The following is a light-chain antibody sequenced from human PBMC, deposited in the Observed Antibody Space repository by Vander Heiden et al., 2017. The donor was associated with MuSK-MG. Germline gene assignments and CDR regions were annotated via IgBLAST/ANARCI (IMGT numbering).Light chain of an antibody. V-gene: IGLV3-19*01. J-gene: IGLJ3*02. CDR1: SLRSYY. Sequence: SSELTQDPAVSVALGQPARITFQGDSLRSYYASWYQQKPGQAPVLVIYGKNNRPSGSPDRFSGTSSGNTASLTITGAQAEEEADYYCNSRDSSGNHWVFGGGTKLTVL. CDR3: NSRDSSGNHWV. CDR2: GKN.